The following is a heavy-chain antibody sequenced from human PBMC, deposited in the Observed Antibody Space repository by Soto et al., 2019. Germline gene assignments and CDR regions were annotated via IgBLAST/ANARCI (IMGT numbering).Heavy chain of an antibody. CDR1: GFTFSSYA. Sequence: EVPLLESGGGLVQPGGSLRLSCAASGFTFSSYAMRWVRQAPGKALEWVSGISGSGGSTYYADSVKGRFTISRDKSKNTRYRQLNSLRAGDTAVYYCARRGSGSYYDYWGQGTLVSVSS. D-gene: IGHD1-26*01. V-gene: IGHV3-23*01. J-gene: IGHJ4*02. CDR2: ISGSGGST. CDR3: ARRGSGSYYDY.